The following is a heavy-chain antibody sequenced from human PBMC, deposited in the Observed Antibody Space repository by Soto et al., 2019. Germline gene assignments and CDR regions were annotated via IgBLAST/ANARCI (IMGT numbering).Heavy chain of an antibody. Sequence: VESLKVPWKVAGGSCKSNGSARVRKRPGRGLEWMGIIYPIDSDTRYSPSFQGQVTISVDRSVNSAFLQWRSLKASDTATYYCARRSAVTTFYFYGMDVWGQGTTVPVSS. CDR3: ARRSAVTTFYFYGMDV. CDR1: GGSCKSNG. J-gene: IGHJ6*02. D-gene: IGHD4-17*01. CDR2: IYPIDSDT. V-gene: IGHV5-51*01.